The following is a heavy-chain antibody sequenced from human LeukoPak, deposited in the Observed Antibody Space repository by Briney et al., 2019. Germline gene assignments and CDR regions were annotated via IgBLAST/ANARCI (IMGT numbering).Heavy chain of an antibody. CDR2: INAGNGNT. CDR1: GYTFTSYA. CDR3: ARFGLNYGGNPGDY. Sequence: ASVKVSCKASGYTFTSYAVHWVRQAPGQRLEWMGWINAGNGNTKYSQKFQGRVTITRDTSASTAYMELSSLRSEDTAVYYCARFGLNYGGNPGDYWGQGTLVTVSS. J-gene: IGHJ4*02. D-gene: IGHD4-23*01. V-gene: IGHV1-3*01.